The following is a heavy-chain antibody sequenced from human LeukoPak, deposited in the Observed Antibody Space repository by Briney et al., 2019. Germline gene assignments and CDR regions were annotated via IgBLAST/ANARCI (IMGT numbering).Heavy chain of an antibody. J-gene: IGHJ4*02. V-gene: IGHV4-39*01. CDR2: IYYSGTA. Sequence: SETLSLTCTVSGASISSSSYYWGWIRQPPGKGLEWIGSIYYSGTAYYNPSLKSRVTISVDTSKNQFSLKLTSVTAADTAVYYCARHGAAGIVIVPAPDYWGQGTLVTVSS. CDR1: GASISSSSYY. D-gene: IGHD2-2*01. CDR3: ARHGAAGIVIVPAPDY.